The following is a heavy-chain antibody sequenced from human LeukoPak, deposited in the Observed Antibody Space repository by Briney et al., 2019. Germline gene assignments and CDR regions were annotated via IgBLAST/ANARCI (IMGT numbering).Heavy chain of an antibody. V-gene: IGHV4-59*06. Sequence: SETLSLTCTVSGGSISSYYWSWIRQHPGKGLEWIGYIYYSGSTYYNPSLKSRVTISVDTSKNQFSLKLSSVTAADTAVYYCARGWEKYYDFWSGYYTDNWFDPWGQGTLVTVSS. CDR3: ARGWEKYYDFWSGYYTDNWFDP. D-gene: IGHD3-3*01. CDR2: IYYSGST. CDR1: GGSISSYY. J-gene: IGHJ5*02.